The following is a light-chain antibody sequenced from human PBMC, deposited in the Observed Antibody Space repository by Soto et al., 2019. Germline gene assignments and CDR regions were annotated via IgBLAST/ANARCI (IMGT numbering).Light chain of an antibody. CDR2: AAS. J-gene: IGKJ1*01. Sequence: DIQMTQSPSSLSASVGDRVTITCRASQGIGNYLAWYQQKSGKVPKLLIYAASTLQSGVPSRFSGSRSGTDFTLTISSLQPEDVATYYCQNHNNAPWTFGQGNKVEIQ. CDR3: QNHNNAPWT. CDR1: QGIGNY. V-gene: IGKV1-27*01.